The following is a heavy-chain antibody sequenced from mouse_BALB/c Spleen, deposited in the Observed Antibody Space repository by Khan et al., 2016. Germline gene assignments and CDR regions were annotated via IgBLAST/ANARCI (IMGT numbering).Heavy chain of an antibody. V-gene: IGHV2-6-7*01. CDR1: GFSLTGYG. Sequence: QVQLKESGPGLVAPSQSLSITCTVSGFSLTGYGVNWVRQPPGKGLEWLGMIWGDGSTDYNSALKSRLSISKDNSKSQVFLKMNSLQTDDTARYDCARVLDYDPGVLDYWGQGTLVTVSA. D-gene: IGHD2-4*01. CDR2: IWGDGST. CDR3: ARVLDYDPGVLDY. J-gene: IGHJ3*01.